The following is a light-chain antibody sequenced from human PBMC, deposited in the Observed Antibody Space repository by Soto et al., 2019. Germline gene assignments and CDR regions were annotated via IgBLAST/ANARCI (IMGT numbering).Light chain of an antibody. CDR1: QDISNF. Sequence: DIQMTQSPSDMSASVGDRVTITCRASQDISNFLVWFQQRPGKVPKRLMYSANRLESGVPSRFSGSGSGTEFTLTISSLQPGDFATYYCLQHKSYPRTFGQGTKVDIK. V-gene: IGKV1-17*03. CDR3: LQHKSYPRT. J-gene: IGKJ1*01. CDR2: SAN.